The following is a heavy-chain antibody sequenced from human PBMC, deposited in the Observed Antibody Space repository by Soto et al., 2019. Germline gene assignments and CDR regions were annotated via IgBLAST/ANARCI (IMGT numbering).Heavy chain of an antibody. Sequence: QVQLVQSGAEMKEPGSSVKVSCKTSGGTLSSSAISWLRQAPGQGLEWMGGIIPLFRTPDYAQKFQGRVTIAADESTSTAYMELSSLRSEYTAVYYCARDNGRLQLGVNYYYILDVWGQGTTITVSS. CDR3: ARDNGRLQLGVNYYYILDV. J-gene: IGHJ6*02. CDR2: IIPLFRTP. V-gene: IGHV1-69*12. D-gene: IGHD4-4*01. CDR1: GGTLSSSA.